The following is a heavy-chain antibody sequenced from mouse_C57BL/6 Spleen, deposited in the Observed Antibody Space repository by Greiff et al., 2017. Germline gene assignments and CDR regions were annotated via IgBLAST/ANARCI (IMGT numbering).Heavy chain of an antibody. CDR2: IRNKANGYTT. Sequence: AASGFTFTDYYMSWVRQPPGKALEWLGFIRNKANGYTTEYSASVKGRFTISRDNSQSILYLQMNALRAEDSATYYCASGAYYYAMDYWGQGTSVTVSS. D-gene: IGHD4-1*01. CDR1: GFTFTDYY. J-gene: IGHJ4*01. V-gene: IGHV7-3*01. CDR3: ASGAYYYAMDY.